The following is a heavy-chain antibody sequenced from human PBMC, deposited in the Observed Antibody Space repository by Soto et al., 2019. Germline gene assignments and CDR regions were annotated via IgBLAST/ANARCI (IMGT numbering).Heavy chain of an antibody. CDR2: ISTNGGST. J-gene: IGHJ4*02. CDR1: GFTFSSYA. CDR3: VKGEYYYDSSGYYPFDY. D-gene: IGHD3-22*01. Sequence: PGGSLRLSCSASGFTFSSYAMHWARQAPGKGLENVSSISTNGGSTHYADSVKGRFTISRDNSKNTHYLQMSSLRADDTAVYYCVKGEYYYDSSGYYPFDYWGQGT. V-gene: IGHV3-64D*06.